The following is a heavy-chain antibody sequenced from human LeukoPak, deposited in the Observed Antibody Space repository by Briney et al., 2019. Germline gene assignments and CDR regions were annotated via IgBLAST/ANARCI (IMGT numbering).Heavy chain of an antibody. CDR3: ASAGYSSSEFDY. Sequence: EASVKVSCKASGGTFSSYAISWVRQAPGQGLEWMGGIIPIFGTANYAQKFQGRVTITADESTSTAYMELSSLRSDDTAVYYCASAGYSSSEFDYWGQGTLVTVSS. CDR2: IIPIFGTA. J-gene: IGHJ4*02. D-gene: IGHD6-13*01. CDR1: GGTFSSYA. V-gene: IGHV1-69*13.